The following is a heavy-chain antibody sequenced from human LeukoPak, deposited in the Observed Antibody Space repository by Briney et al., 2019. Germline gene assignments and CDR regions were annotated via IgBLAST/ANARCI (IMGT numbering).Heavy chain of an antibody. D-gene: IGHD6-19*01. Sequence: GGSLRLSCAASGFTVSSNYMSWVRQAPGKGLEWVSVIYSGGSTYYADSVKGRFTISRDNARNSLYLQMNSLRAEDTAVYYCARIAVAGLFDYWGQGTLVTVSS. V-gene: IGHV3-66*01. CDR3: ARIAVAGLFDY. CDR2: IYSGGST. CDR1: GFTVSSNY. J-gene: IGHJ4*02.